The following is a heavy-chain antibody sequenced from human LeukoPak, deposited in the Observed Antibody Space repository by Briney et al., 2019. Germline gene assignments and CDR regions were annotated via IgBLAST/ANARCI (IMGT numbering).Heavy chain of an antibody. Sequence: ASVKVSCKASGYTFTSYDINWVRQAPGQGLDWMGWINPNSGGTNYAQKFQGRVTMTRDTSISTAYMELSRLRSDDTAVYYCARDRLDYGDSKDAFDVWGQGTMVTVSS. D-gene: IGHD4-17*01. CDR3: ARDRLDYGDSKDAFDV. CDR2: INPNSGGT. CDR1: GYTFTSYD. V-gene: IGHV1-2*02. J-gene: IGHJ3*01.